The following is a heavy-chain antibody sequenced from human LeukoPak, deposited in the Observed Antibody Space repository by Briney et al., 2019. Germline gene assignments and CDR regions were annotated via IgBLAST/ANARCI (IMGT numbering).Heavy chain of an antibody. V-gene: IGHV3-48*04. D-gene: IGHD3-3*01. CDR1: GFTFSSYS. CDR3: TIFGGFDY. J-gene: IGHJ4*02. CDR2: ISSSSSTI. Sequence: GGSLRLSCAASGFTFSSYSMNWARQAPGKGLEWVSYISSSSSTIYYADSVKGRFTISRDNAKNSLYLQMNSLRAEDTAVYYCTIFGGFDYWGQGTLVTVSS.